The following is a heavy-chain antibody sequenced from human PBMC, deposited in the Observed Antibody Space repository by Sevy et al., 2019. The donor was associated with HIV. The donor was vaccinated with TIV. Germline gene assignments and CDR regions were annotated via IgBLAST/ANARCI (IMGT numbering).Heavy chain of an antibody. Sequence: SETLSLTCSVSGGSVSSGSHHWSWIRQPPGKGLEWISYIHYGGSTNFNPSLESRVTMSVDTSKNQFSLKLNSVTAADTAIYYCAREAGLAAPGAFDYWGQGTLVTVSS. CDR3: AREAGLAAPGAFDY. J-gene: IGHJ4*02. D-gene: IGHD6-25*01. CDR1: GGSVSSGSHH. CDR2: IHYGGST. V-gene: IGHV4-61*01.